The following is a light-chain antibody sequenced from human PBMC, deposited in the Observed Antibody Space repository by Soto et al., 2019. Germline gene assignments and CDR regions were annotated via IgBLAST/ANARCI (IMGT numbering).Light chain of an antibody. CDR1: QSVSSY. Sequence: EIVLTQSPATLSLSPGERATLSCRASQSVSSYLAWYQQKPGQAPRLLIYDASNRATGIPARFSGSGSGTDFTLPISSLEPEDFAVYYCQQRSNWRSIAFGQGTRLEIK. CDR3: QQRSNWRSIA. CDR2: DAS. V-gene: IGKV3-11*01. J-gene: IGKJ5*01.